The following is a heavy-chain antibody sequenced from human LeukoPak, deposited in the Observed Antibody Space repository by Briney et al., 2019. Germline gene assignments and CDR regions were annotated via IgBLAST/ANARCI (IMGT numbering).Heavy chain of an antibody. V-gene: IGHV1-69*05. CDR3: ATTISSSWFEPSDY. CDR2: IIPIFGTA. J-gene: IGHJ4*02. D-gene: IGHD6-13*01. CDR1: GGTFSSYA. Sequence: SVKVSCKASGGTFSSYAISWVRQAPGQGLEWMGGIIPIFGTANYAQKFQDRVTITTDESTSTAYMELSSLRSEDTAVYYCATTISSSWFEPSDYWGQGTLVTVSS.